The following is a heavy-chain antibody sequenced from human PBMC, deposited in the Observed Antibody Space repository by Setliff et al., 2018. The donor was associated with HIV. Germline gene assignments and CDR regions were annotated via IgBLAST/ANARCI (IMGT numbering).Heavy chain of an antibody. CDR3: ARAPYRSGWYGVDY. Sequence: ASVKVSCKPFGYPFTDYFIHWMRQAPGQGLEWLGWVNPASGGSNYAQNFRGKVTMTRDTSISTAYMQVTRLTSDDTAVYYCARAPYRSGWYGVDYWGQGTLVTVSS. V-gene: IGHV1-2*02. J-gene: IGHJ4*02. D-gene: IGHD6-19*01. CDR1: GYPFTDYF. CDR2: VNPASGGS.